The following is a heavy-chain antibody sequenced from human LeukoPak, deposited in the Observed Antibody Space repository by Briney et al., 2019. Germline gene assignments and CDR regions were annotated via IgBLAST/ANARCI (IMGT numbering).Heavy chain of an antibody. CDR3: ARHPSGVPEYFQH. CDR1: GGPISSYY. Sequence: SETLSLTCTVSGGPISSYYWSWIRQPPGKGLEWIGYIYYSGSTNYNPSLKSRVTISVDTSKNQFSLKLRSVTAADTAVYYCARHPSGVPEYFQHWGQGTLVTVSS. J-gene: IGHJ1*01. V-gene: IGHV4-59*08. CDR2: IYYSGST. D-gene: IGHD6-25*01.